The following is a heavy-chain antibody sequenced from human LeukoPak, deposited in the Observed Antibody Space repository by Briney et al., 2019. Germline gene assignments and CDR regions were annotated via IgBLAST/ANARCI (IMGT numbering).Heavy chain of an antibody. Sequence: SSETLSLTCTVSGGSVSDYYWSWIRQSPGKGLEWIGYIYYTGTNYNPSLKSRITISVDTSKNQFSLKLSSVTAADTAVYYCARDSHGYCSGGSCYSGGWFDPWGQGTLVTVSS. V-gene: IGHV4-59*02. CDR3: ARDSHGYCSGGSCYSGGWFDP. CDR1: GGSVSDYY. D-gene: IGHD2-15*01. J-gene: IGHJ5*02. CDR2: IYYTGT.